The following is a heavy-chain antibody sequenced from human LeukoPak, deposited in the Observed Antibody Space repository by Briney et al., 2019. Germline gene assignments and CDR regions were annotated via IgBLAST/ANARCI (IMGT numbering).Heavy chain of an antibody. Sequence: PGRSLRLPCAASGFTFSSYAMHWVRQASGKGLEWVAVISYDGSNKYYADSVKGRFTISRDNSKNTLYLQMNSLRAEDTAVYYCARDRGDFDYWGQGTLVTVSS. CDR1: GFTFSSYA. CDR2: ISYDGSNK. V-gene: IGHV3-30-3*01. D-gene: IGHD3-10*01. J-gene: IGHJ4*02. CDR3: ARDRGDFDY.